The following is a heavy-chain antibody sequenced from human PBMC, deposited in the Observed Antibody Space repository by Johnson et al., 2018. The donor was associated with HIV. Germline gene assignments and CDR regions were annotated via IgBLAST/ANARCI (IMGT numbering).Heavy chain of an antibody. J-gene: IGHJ3*02. V-gene: IGHV3-13*01. CDR2: IGTAGDT. CDR3: ARVTNDAFDI. CDR1: GFTFSSYD. Sequence: VQLVESGGGLVQPGGSLRLSCAASGFTFSSYDMHWVRQATGQGLEWVSAIGTAGDTYYPGSVKGRFTISRENVKNSLYLQMNSLRAGDTAVYYCARVTNDAFDIWGQGTMVTVSS.